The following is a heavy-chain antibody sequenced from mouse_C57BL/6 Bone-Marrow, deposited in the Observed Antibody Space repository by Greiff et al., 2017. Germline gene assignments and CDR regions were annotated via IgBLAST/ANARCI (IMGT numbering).Heavy chain of an antibody. V-gene: IGHV5-6*01. CDR3: ARHPYDYDGFAD. D-gene: IGHD2-4*01. CDR1: GFPFSTYG. J-gene: IGHJ3*01. Sequence: EVKLVESGGDLVKPGGSLKISCPASGFPFSTYGMSWVRQTPDKRLEGVATISSGGSYPYYPDSVKGRVTISRDNAKNTLYLQMSSLKSEDTAMYYCARHPYDYDGFADWGQGTLVTVSA. CDR2: ISSGGSYP.